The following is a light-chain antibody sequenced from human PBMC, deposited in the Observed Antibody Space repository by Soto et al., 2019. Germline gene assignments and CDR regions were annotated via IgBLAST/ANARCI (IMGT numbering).Light chain of an antibody. CDR3: EHCAAAGT. Sequence: EIVLTQSPGTLSLSPGERATLSCRASQSFSNNYLAWYQQKPGQAPRHVIYLASNRATGIPDRFSGSGVGTDITLTLSVVEEAGSLAYYYEHCAAAGTFARGTKVDIK. CDR1: QSFSNNY. J-gene: IGKJ4*01. CDR2: LAS. V-gene: IGKV3-20*01.